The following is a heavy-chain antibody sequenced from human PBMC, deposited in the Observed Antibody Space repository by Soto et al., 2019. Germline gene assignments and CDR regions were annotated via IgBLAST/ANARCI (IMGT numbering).Heavy chain of an antibody. CDR2: INQDGSEK. D-gene: IGHD1-26*01. CDR1: ESTVSRDW. J-gene: IGHJ4*02. Sequence: EVHLVESGGGLVQTGGSLRLSCASFESTVSRDWMNWVRQAPGKGLEWVAHINQDGSEKYYVDSVKGRFTISRDNAKKSLYLQMNSLTPADTALYYCSGGVGDAFWGQGTLVTVSS. V-gene: IGHV3-7*04. CDR3: SGGVGDAF.